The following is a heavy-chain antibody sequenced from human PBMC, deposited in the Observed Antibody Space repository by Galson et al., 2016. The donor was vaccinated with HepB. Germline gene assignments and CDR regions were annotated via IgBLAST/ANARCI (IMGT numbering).Heavy chain of an antibody. J-gene: IGHJ6*02. CDR2: IDWDEDK. CDR3: ARMKNYYYGMDV. CDR1: GFSLSTSGMC. Sequence: PALVKPTQTLTLTCTFSGFSLSTSGMCVSRIRQPPGKALEWLALIDWDEDKYYSTSLKTRLTISKDTSKNQVVLTMTNMDPVDTATYYCARMKNYYYGMDVWGQGTTVTVPS. V-gene: IGHV2-70*01.